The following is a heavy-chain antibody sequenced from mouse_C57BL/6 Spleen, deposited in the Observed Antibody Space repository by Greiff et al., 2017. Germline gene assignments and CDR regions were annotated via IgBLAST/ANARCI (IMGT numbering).Heavy chain of an antibody. J-gene: IGHJ1*03. Sequence: VQLQQSGPELVKPGASVKIPCKASGYTFTDYNMDWVKQSHGKSLEWIGDINPNNGGTIYNQTFKGKATLTVDKSSSTAYMELRSLTSEDTAVYYCARREYYYGSSYGYFDVWGTGTTVTVSS. CDR1: GYTFTDYN. CDR2: INPNNGGT. CDR3: ARREYYYGSSYGYFDV. V-gene: IGHV1-18*01. D-gene: IGHD1-1*01.